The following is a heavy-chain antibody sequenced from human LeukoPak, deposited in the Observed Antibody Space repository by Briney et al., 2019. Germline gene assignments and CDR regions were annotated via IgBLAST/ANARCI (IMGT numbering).Heavy chain of an antibody. CDR1: GFTFSSYE. D-gene: IGHD3-22*01. Sequence: PGGSLRLSCAASGFTFSSYEMNWVRQAPGKGLEWVSYISSSGSTIYYADSVKGRFTISRDNAKNSLYLQMNSLRAEDTAVYYCAGREVSYYYDSSGYYSDYWGQGTLVTVSS. V-gene: IGHV3-48*03. J-gene: IGHJ4*02. CDR2: ISSSGSTI. CDR3: AGREVSYYYDSSGYYSDY.